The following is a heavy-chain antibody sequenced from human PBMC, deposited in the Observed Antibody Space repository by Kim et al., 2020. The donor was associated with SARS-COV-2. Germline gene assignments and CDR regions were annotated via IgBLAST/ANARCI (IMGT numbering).Heavy chain of an antibody. V-gene: IGHV4-39*01. CDR3: ARHAGHRRWLVQADWFDP. Sequence: SETLSLTCTVSGGSISSSSYYWGWIRQPPGKGLEWIGSIYYSGTTYYNPSLKSRVTISVDTSKNQFSLKLSSVTAADTAVYYCARHAGHRRWLVQADWFDPWGQGTLVTVSS. J-gene: IGHJ5*02. D-gene: IGHD6-19*01. CDR1: GGSISSSSYY. CDR2: IYYSGTT.